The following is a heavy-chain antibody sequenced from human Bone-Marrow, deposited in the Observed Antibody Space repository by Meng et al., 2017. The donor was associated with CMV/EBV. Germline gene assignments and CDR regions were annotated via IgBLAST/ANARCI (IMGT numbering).Heavy chain of an antibody. CDR3: SRDYRSVVDY. Sequence: GESLKISCAAPGFTFSSYSMNWVRQAPGKGLEWVSSISSSSSYIYYADSVKGRFTISRDNAKNSLYLQMNSLRAEDTAVYYCSRDYRSVVDYWGQGTLVTVSS. CDR2: ISSSSSYI. J-gene: IGHJ4*02. V-gene: IGHV3-21*01. CDR1: GFTFSSYS. D-gene: IGHD4-23*01.